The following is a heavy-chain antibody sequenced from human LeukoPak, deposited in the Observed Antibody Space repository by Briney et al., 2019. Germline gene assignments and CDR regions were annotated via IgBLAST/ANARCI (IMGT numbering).Heavy chain of an antibody. Sequence: ASVKVSCKASGYTFTGYYIHWVRQAPGQGLEWMGRINPNSGGTNYAQKFQGRVTMTRDTSISTAYMELSRLRSDDTAVYYCARESAMVPSDYWGQGTLVTVSS. V-gene: IGHV1-2*06. CDR1: GYTFTGYY. D-gene: IGHD5-18*01. CDR2: INPNSGGT. CDR3: ARESAMVPSDY. J-gene: IGHJ4*02.